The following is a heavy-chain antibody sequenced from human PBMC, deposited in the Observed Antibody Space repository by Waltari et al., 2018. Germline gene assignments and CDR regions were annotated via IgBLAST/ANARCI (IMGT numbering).Heavy chain of an antibody. J-gene: IGHJ4*02. CDR1: GFTFSSYA. CDR2: MSGSGGST. V-gene: IGHV3-23*01. CDR3: ARGTLGYCSGGSCHNRDY. Sequence: EVQLLESGGGMVQPGGSLRLSCAGSGFTFSSYAMSWVRQAPGKGLEWVSAMSGSGGSTYYADSVKGRFTIARDNSKNTLYLQMNSLRAEDTAVYYCARGTLGYCSGGSCHNRDYWGQGTLVTVSS. D-gene: IGHD2-15*01.